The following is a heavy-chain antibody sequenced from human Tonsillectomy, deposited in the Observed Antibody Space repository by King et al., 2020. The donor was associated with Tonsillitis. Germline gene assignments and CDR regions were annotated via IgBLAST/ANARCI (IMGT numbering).Heavy chain of an antibody. J-gene: IGHJ4*02. CDR2: IYYSGNT. V-gene: IGHV4-30-4*01. CDR3: ARDRAIGSPFDC. CDR1: GASISSGDDY. Sequence: VQLQESGPGLVKPSQTLSLTCTVSGASISSGDDYWSWIRQPPGKGLEWIGYIYYSGNTYYNPSLKSRVTISVDTSKNQFSLKLSSVTAADTAVYYCARDRAIGSPFDCWGQGTLVTVSS. D-gene: IGHD1-26*01.